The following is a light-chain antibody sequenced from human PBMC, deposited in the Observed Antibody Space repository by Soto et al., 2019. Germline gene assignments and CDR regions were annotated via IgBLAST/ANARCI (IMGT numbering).Light chain of an antibody. CDR2: TDY. V-gene: IGLV1-44*01. CDR3: ASWDHNLNGGG. CDR1: SSNIGTYT. Sequence: QSVLTQPPSASGTPGQRVTISCSGTSSNIGTYTVNWYQQLPGTAPKLLIYTDYQRPSGVPDRFSGSKSGTSASLAINGLHSEDEADYYCASWDHNLNGGGFGGGTKLTVL. J-gene: IGLJ3*02.